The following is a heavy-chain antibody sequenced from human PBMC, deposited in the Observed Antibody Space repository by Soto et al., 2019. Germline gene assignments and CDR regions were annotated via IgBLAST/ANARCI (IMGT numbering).Heavy chain of an antibody. CDR3: ARDPRPLSIAVAGTDWFDP. D-gene: IGHD6-19*01. V-gene: IGHV1-2*04. Sequence: QVQLVQSGAEVKKPGASVKVYCKASGYTFTGYYMHWVRQAPGQGLEWMGWINPNSGGTNYAQKFQGWVTMTRDTSISTAYMELSRLRSDDTAVYYCARDPRPLSIAVAGTDWFDPWGQGTLVTVSS. J-gene: IGHJ5*02. CDR1: GYTFTGYY. CDR2: INPNSGGT.